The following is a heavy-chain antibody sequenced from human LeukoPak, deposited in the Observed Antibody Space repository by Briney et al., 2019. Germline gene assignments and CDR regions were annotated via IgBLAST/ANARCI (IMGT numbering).Heavy chain of an antibody. CDR3: AKDPYRVVFATGNYLDP. D-gene: IGHD2-15*01. CDR1: GFTFSNYG. CDR2: ISSDETNI. J-gene: IGHJ5*02. V-gene: IGHV3-30*18. Sequence: PGGSLRLSCATSGFTFSNYGMHWVRQAPGKGLEWVAVISSDETNIRYGDSVRGRFTVSRDNAKNTVYLQMNSLGAHHPAVYYCAKDPYRVVFATGNYLDPWGQGTLVTVSS.